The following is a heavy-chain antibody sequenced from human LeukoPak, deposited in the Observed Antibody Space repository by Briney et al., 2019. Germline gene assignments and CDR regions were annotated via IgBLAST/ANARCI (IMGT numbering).Heavy chain of an antibody. CDR1: GFTFSNYW. J-gene: IGHJ5*02. V-gene: IGHV3-74*01. D-gene: IGHD2-15*01. CDR3: ARDRGYCSGGSCYLNWFDP. CDR2: INNDGSST. Sequence: GGSLRLSCAASGFTFSNYWMHWVRQAPGKWLVWVSHINNDGSSTTYADSVKGRFTISRDNAKNTLYLQMNSLRAEDTAVYYCARDRGYCSGGSCYLNWFDPWGQGTLVTVSS.